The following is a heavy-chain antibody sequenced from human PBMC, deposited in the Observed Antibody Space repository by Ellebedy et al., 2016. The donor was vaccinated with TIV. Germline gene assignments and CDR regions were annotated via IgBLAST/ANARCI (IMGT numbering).Heavy chain of an antibody. CDR1: GFIFSDYV. CDR3: TKRAENWGFFDY. V-gene: IGHV3-23*01. J-gene: IGHJ4*02. Sequence: GESLKISCAASGFIFSDYVMAWVRQVPGKGLEWVSAIAEYDGRTFYADSVRGRFTISRDNSANILFLHMHSLRAEDTAIYYCTKRAENWGFFDYWGQGARVTVSS. CDR2: IAEYDGRT. D-gene: IGHD7-27*01.